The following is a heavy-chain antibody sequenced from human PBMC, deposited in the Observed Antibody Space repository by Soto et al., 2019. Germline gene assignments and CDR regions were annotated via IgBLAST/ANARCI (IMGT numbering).Heavy chain of an antibody. Sequence: SHTLSLTCAISGYSVSGNSAAWNWIRQSPSRGLEWLGRTYYRSKWYNDYAVSVKSRITINPDTSKNQFSLQLNSVTPEDTAVYYCARGTYYYYGMDVWGQGTTVTVSS. CDR3: ARGTYYYYGMDV. V-gene: IGHV6-1*01. CDR1: GYSVSGNSAA. J-gene: IGHJ6*02. CDR2: TYYRSKWYN.